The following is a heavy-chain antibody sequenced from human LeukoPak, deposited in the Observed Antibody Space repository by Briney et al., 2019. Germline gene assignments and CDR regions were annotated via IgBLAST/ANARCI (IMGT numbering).Heavy chain of an antibody. CDR3: ARVGRFLESTGERYYNWFDP. Sequence: SVKVSCKASGGTFSSYAISWVRQAPGQGLEWMGGIIPIFGTANYAQKFQGRVTITTDESTSTAYMELSSLRSEDTAVYYCARVGRFLESTGERYYNWFDPWGQGTLVTVSS. V-gene: IGHV1-69*05. J-gene: IGHJ5*02. CDR2: IIPIFGTA. CDR1: GGTFSSYA. D-gene: IGHD3-3*01.